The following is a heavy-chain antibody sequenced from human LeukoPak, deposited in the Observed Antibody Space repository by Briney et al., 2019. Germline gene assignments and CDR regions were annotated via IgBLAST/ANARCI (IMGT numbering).Heavy chain of an antibody. CDR1: GYTLIELS. D-gene: IGHD4-11*01. CDR2: FDPEDGET. J-gene: IGHJ4*02. V-gene: IGHV1-24*01. Sequence: ASVKVSCKVSGYTLIELSIHWVRQAPGKGLDWMGGFDPEDGETIYAQKFQGRVTMTEDTSTDTAYMELSSLRSEDTAVYYCARGPYSNYGIPFDYWGQGTLVTVSS. CDR3: ARGPYSNYGIPFDY.